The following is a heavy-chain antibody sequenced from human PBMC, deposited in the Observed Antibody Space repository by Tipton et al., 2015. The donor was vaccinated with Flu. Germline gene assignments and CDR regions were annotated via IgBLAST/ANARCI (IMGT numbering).Heavy chain of an antibody. J-gene: IGHJ5*02. CDR2: IYYSGST. V-gene: IGHV4-31*03. CDR1: GGSVSSGGYH. CDR3: ARRDYSNYVSEPKNWFHP. Sequence: TLSLTCTVSGGSVSSGGYHWSWIRQHPGKGLEWIGHIYYSGSTDYNPSLKSRVTISIDRSKNQFSLTLSSVTAADTAMYYCARRDYSNYVSEPKNWFHPWGQGTLVTVSA. D-gene: IGHD4-11*01.